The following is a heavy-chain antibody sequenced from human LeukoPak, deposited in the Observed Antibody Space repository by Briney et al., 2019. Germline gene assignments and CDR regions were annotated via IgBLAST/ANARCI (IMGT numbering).Heavy chain of an antibody. CDR2: ISSSSSTI. D-gene: IGHD3-22*01. V-gene: IGHV3-48*01. Sequence: GGSLRLSCAASGFTFSSYSMNWVRQAPGKGLEWVSYISSSSSTIYYADSVKGRFTISRDNSKNTLYLQMNSLRAEDTAVYYCAKVDSSGYFGWGQGTLVTVSS. CDR3: AKVDSSGYFG. CDR1: GFTFSSYS. J-gene: IGHJ4*02.